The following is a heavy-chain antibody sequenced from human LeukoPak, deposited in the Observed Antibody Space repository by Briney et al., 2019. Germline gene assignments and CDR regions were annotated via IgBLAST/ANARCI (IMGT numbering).Heavy chain of an antibody. CDR1: GFTFSNAW. V-gene: IGHV3-15*07. J-gene: IGHJ4*02. CDR3: TTDPSTTMIVVAGY. D-gene: IGHD3-22*01. Sequence: GGSLRLSCAVSGFTFSNAWMNWVRQAPRKGLEWVGRIKSKTDGGTTDYAAPVKGRFTISRDDSKNTLYLQMNSLKTEDTAVYYCTTDPSTTMIVVAGYWGQGTLVTVSS. CDR2: IKSKTDGGTT.